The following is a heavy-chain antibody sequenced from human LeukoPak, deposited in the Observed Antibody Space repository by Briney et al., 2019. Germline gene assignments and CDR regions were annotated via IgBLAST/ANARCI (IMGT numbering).Heavy chain of an antibody. CDR1: GYTFTNYW. D-gene: IGHD1-26*01. J-gene: IGHJ4*02. Sequence: GESLKISCKGSGYTFTNYWIAWVRQMPEKGLEWMGIIHPGDSDTRYSPSFQGQVTISADKSISTAYLQWSSLKASDTAMYYCARAVGGNTVDYWGQGTLVTVSS. CDR3: ARAVGGNTVDY. V-gene: IGHV5-51*01. CDR2: IHPGDSDT.